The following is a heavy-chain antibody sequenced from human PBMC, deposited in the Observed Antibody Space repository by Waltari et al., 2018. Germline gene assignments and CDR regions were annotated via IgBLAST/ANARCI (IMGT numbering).Heavy chain of an antibody. Sequence: QVQLVQSGAEVKKPGSSVKVSCKASGGTFISYAITWVRQAPGQGLEWMGVIIPIFGTAIYSQKCQGRVTITADESTSTAYMELSSLRSEDTAVYYCARDPRRSGGYSYGNYYYYGMDVWGQGTTVTVSS. CDR1: GGTFISYA. V-gene: IGHV1-69*12. D-gene: IGHD5-18*01. CDR3: ARDPRRSGGYSYGNYYYYGMDV. CDR2: IIPIFGTA. J-gene: IGHJ6*02.